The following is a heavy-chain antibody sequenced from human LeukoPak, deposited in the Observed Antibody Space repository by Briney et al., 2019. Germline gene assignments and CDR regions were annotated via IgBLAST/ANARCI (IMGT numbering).Heavy chain of an antibody. D-gene: IGHD3-22*01. CDR1: GGSISSSGHY. CDR3: SRQGGYYDSSGSVDY. V-gene: IGHV4-39*01. CDR2: FYYSATT. J-gene: IGHJ4*02. Sequence: SETLSLTCSVSGGSISSSGHYWSWIRQSPGKGLEWIGSFYYSATTYYNPSLKSRVIISVDTSKNQFSLNLSSVTAADTAVYYCSRQGGYYDSSGSVDYWGPGTLVTVSS.